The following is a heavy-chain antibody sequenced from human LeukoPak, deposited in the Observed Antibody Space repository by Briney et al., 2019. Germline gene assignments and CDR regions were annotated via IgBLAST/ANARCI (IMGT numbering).Heavy chain of an antibody. CDR2: INHSGGT. D-gene: IGHD3-16*01. Sequence: SETLSLTCAVYGGSFSGYYWSWIRQPPGKGLEWIGEINHSGGTNYNPSLKSRVTISVDTSKNQFSLKLSSVTAADTAVYYCARQRRLRLGTWDYWGQGTLVTVSS. V-gene: IGHV4-34*01. CDR1: GGSFSGYY. J-gene: IGHJ4*02. CDR3: ARQRRLRLGTWDY.